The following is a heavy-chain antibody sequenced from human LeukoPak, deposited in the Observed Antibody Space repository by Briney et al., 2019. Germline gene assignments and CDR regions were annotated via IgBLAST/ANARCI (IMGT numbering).Heavy chain of an antibody. V-gene: IGHV4-4*07. D-gene: IGHD3-3*01. J-gene: IGHJ6*02. Sequence: SETLSLTCTVSGGSISSYYWGWIRQPAGKGLEWIGRIYTSGSTNYNPSLKSRVTMSVDTSKNQFSLKLSSVTAADTAVYYCARDRSDFWSGYYTGYYYGMDVWGQGTTVTVSS. CDR2: IYTSGST. CDR3: ARDRSDFWSGYYTGYYYGMDV. CDR1: GGSISSYY.